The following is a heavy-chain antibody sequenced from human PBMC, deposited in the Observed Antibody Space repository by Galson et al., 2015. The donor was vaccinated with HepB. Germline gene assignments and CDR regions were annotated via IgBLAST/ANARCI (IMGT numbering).Heavy chain of an antibody. CDR2: IYYSGST. V-gene: IGHV4-39*07. CDR3: ARVPGECSSTSCYIWLPRYYYMDV. Sequence: ETLSLTCTVSGGSISSSSYYWGWIRQPPGKGLEWIGSIYYSGSTYYNPSLKSRVTISVDTSKNQFSLKLSSVTAADTAVYYCARVPGECSSTSCYIWLPRYYYMDVWGKGTTVTVSS. D-gene: IGHD2-2*03. J-gene: IGHJ6*03. CDR1: GGSISSSSYY.